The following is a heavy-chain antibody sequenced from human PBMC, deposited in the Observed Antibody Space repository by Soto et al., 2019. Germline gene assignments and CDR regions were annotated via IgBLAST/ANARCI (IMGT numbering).Heavy chain of an antibody. D-gene: IGHD3-9*01. Sequence: EVQLLESGGGLVQPGGSLRLSCAASGFTFSSYAMSWVRQAPGKGLEWVSAISGSGGSTYYADSVKGRFTISRDNSKNTLYLQMHSLRAEDTAVYYCAKGAALPLLRYFDWPRLGYFDYWGQGTLVTVSS. CDR1: GFTFSSYA. CDR3: AKGAALPLLRYFDWPRLGYFDY. CDR2: ISGSGGST. J-gene: IGHJ4*02. V-gene: IGHV3-23*01.